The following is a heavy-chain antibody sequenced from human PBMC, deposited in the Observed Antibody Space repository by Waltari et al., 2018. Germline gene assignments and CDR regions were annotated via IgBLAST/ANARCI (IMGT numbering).Heavy chain of an antibody. CDR2: INHSGST. CDR1: GGSISSSSYY. V-gene: IGHV4-39*07. D-gene: IGHD2-2*01. J-gene: IGHJ5*02. CDR3: ARGSLVVPAAYNWFDP. Sequence: QLQLQESGPGLVKPSETLSLTCTVSGGSISSSSYYWGWIRQPPGKGLEWIGEINHSGSTNYNPSLKSRVTISVDTSKNQFSLKLSSVTAADTAVYYCARGSLVVPAAYNWFDPWGQGTLVTVSS.